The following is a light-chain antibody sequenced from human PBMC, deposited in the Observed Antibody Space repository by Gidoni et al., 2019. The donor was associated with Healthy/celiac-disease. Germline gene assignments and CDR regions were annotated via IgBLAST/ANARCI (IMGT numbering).Light chain of an antibody. CDR3: QQYDNLPLT. J-gene: IGKJ4*01. V-gene: IGKV1-33*01. CDR2: DAS. Sequence: DIQMTQSPSSLSASVGDRVPITCQASQDISNYLNWYQQKPGKAPKLLIYDASNLETGVPSRFSGSGSGTDFTFTISSLQPEDIATYYCQQYDNLPLTFGGXTKVEIK. CDR1: QDISNY.